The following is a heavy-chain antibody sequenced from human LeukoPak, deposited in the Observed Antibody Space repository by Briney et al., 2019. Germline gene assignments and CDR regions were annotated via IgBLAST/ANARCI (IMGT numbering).Heavy chain of an antibody. D-gene: IGHD1-7*01. CDR3: AKDKRTGTLDY. CDR2: VSYDGNSK. Sequence: GGSLRLSCAASGFAFSDYGTHWVRQAPGKGLEWVAFVSYDGNSKNYGDSVKGRFSISRDSSQNTVQLQMDSLRIEDTAVYYCAKDKRTGTLDYWGQGTLVTVSS. V-gene: IGHV3-30*18. J-gene: IGHJ4*02. CDR1: GFAFSDYG.